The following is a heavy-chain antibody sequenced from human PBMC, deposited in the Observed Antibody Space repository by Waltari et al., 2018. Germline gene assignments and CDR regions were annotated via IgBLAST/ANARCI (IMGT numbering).Heavy chain of an antibody. CDR1: GFTFASYP. CDR2: INSRSSYI. J-gene: IGHJ6*04. CDR3: ARDSSGWSRDV. D-gene: IGHD6-19*01. Sequence: EVQLVESGGGLVKPGGSLRLSCAASGFTFASYPMNWVRQAPGKGLGWVAAINSRSSYIFYADSVKGRFTISRDNDKNSVYLQMNSLRVEDTAVYYCARDSSGWSRDVWGKGTTVTVSS. V-gene: IGHV3-21*02.